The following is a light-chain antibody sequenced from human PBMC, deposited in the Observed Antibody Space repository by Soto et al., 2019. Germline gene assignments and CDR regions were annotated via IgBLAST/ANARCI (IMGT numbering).Light chain of an antibody. V-gene: IGKV3-20*01. CDR2: GAS. CDR3: QQYGLSFTWT. Sequence: EIELTQSPGTLFLSPGERATLSCRASQSLSSNYLAWYQQKPGQAPRLLIYGASSRATSIPNRFSGSGSGTNYTLTNSSLEPEDVSVYYFQQYGLSFTWTFGRGTKVEI. J-gene: IGKJ1*01. CDR1: QSLSSNY.